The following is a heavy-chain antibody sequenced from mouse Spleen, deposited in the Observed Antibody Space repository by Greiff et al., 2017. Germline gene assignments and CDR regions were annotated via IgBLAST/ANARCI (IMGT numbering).Heavy chain of an antibody. V-gene: IGHV1-4*01. CDR2: INPSSGYT. CDR3: ARDGGNYDY. CDR1: GYTFTSYT. D-gene: IGHD2-1*01. J-gene: IGHJ2*01. Sequence: QVQLQQSGAELARPGASVKMSCKASGYTFTSYTMPWVKQRPGQGLEWIGYINPSSGYTKYNQKFKDKATLTADKSSSTAYMQLSSLTSEDSAVYYCARDGGNYDYWGQGTTLTVSS.